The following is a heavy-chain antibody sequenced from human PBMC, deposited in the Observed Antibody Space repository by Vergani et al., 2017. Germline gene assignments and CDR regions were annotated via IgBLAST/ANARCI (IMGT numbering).Heavy chain of an antibody. J-gene: IGHJ4*02. Sequence: QVQLVQSGAAVKKPGASVKLSCKSSGYIFNSYYIHWVRQAPGQGLEWMGLLDPRGGTPTYAEKFEGRVTLTSDTSTSTFYMELRSLRSDDTAVYYCVRPRDDYRYMITYFRDYWGQGSLVSVSS. CDR2: LDPRGGTP. CDR3: VRPRDDYRYMITYFRDY. D-gene: IGHD3-16*02. CDR1: GYIFNSYY. V-gene: IGHV1-46*02.